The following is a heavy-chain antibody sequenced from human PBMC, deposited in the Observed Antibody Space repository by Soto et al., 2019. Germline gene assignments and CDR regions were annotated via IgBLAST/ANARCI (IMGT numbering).Heavy chain of an antibody. D-gene: IGHD6-13*01. CDR2: ISGSGGST. CDR1: GFTFSSYA. V-gene: IGHV3-23*01. CDR3: AKDQGCSSSWYGCWYFDY. Sequence: GGSLRLSCAASGFTFSSYAMSWVRQAPGKGLEWVSAISGSGGSTYYADSVKGRFTISRDNSKNTLYLQMNSLRAEDTAVYYCAKDQGCSSSWYGCWYFDYWGQGTLVTVSS. J-gene: IGHJ4*02.